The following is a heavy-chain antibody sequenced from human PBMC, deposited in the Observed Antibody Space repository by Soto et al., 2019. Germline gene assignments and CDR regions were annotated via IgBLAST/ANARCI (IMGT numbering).Heavy chain of an antibody. CDR3: ARPPLVGYYYYYGMDV. CDR1: GFTFSSYA. D-gene: IGHD1-26*01. Sequence: GGSLRLSCVASGFTFSSYAMNWVRQAPGKGLEWVSAISGSGDSTYYADSVKGRFTISRDNSKNTPYLQLNSLRADDTAVYYCARPPLVGYYYYYGMDVWGQGTTVTVSS. V-gene: IGHV3-23*01. J-gene: IGHJ6*02. CDR2: ISGSGDST.